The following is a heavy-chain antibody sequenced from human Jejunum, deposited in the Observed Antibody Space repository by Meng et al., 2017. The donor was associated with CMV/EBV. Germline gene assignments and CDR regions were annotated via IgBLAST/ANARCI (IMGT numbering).Heavy chain of an antibody. V-gene: IGHV3-7*01. D-gene: IGHD3-10*01. Sequence: AASGFTFSNYWLSWFRQAPGKGLEWVANINQDGSETYYVDSVKGRFTISRDNAKNSLYLQMNSLRAEDTAVYYCARDEGTHGWFDPWGQGTLVTVSS. CDR3: ARDEGTHGWFDP. J-gene: IGHJ5*02. CDR2: INQDGSET. CDR1: GFTFSNYW.